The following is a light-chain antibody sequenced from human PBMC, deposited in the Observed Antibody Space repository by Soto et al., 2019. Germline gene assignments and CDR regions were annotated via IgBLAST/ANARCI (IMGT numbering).Light chain of an antibody. CDR2: EVS. CDR3: SSYTTFSTLV. CDR1: SSDFYEYKY. Sequence: QSALTQPASVSGSPGQSITISCTGTSSDFYEYKYVSWYQQFPGKAPKLMIYEVSNRPSGVSNRFSGAKSGDTASLTISGLQAEDEADYYCSSYTTFSTLVFGTGTKLTVL. V-gene: IGLV2-14*01. J-gene: IGLJ1*01.